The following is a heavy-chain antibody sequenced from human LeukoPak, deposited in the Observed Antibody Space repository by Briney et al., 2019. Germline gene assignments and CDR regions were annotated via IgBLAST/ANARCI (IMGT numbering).Heavy chain of an antibody. D-gene: IGHD3-22*01. V-gene: IGHV1-2*06. CDR1: GYTFTGYY. CDR3: ARPPTYYYGSSGLGNWFDP. Sequence: ASVKVSCKASGYTFTGYYMHWVRQAPGQGLEWMGRINPNSGGTNYAQKFQGRVTMTRDTSISTAYMELSRLRSDDTAVYYCARPPTYYYGSSGLGNWFDPWGQGTLVTVSS. CDR2: INPNSGGT. J-gene: IGHJ5*02.